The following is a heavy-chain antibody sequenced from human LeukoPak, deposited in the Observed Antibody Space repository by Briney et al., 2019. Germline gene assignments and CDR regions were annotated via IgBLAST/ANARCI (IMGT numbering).Heavy chain of an antibody. CDR3: ARTTMVRGVISPLMDV. Sequence: SGPALVKPTQTLTLTCIFSGFSLSTSGMCVSWIRQPPGKALEWLARIDWDDDKYYSTSLKTRLTISKDPSKNQVVLTMTNMDPVDTATYYCARTTMVRGVISPLMDVWGKGTTVTVSS. CDR1: GFSLSTSGMC. V-gene: IGHV2-70*11. J-gene: IGHJ6*04. D-gene: IGHD3-10*01. CDR2: IDWDDDK.